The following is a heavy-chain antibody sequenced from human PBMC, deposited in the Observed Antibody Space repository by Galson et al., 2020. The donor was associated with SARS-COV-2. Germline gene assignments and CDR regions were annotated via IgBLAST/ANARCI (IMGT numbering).Heavy chain of an antibody. J-gene: IGHJ4*02. CDR1: GFTFGDFT. D-gene: IGHD5-12*01. CDR2: IRSKAYGATT. Sequence: GESLKISCTASGFTFGDFTVSWFRQAPGKGLEWVGFIRSKAYGATTEYAASVKGRFTISRDDSKSIAYLQMNSLKTEHTAVYYCTRGRDGYNFDYWGQGTLVTVSS. V-gene: IGHV3-49*03. CDR3: TRGRDGYNFDY.